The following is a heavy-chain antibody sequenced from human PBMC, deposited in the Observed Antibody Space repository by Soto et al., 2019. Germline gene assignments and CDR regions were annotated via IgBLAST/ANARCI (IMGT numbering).Heavy chain of an antibody. Sequence: EVQLLESGGGLVQPGGSLRLSCAASGFTFSSYAMRWVRQAPVKGLEWVSAISGSGGSTYYADSVKGRFTISRDNSKNTQYLQRNSLRAEDTAVYYCARRGSGSYYDYWGQGTLVTVSS. J-gene: IGHJ4*02. CDR3: ARRGSGSYYDY. CDR2: ISGSGGST. CDR1: GFTFSSYA. D-gene: IGHD1-26*01. V-gene: IGHV3-23*01.